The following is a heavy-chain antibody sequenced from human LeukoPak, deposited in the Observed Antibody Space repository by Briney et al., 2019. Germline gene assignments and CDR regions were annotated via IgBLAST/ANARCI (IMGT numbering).Heavy chain of an antibody. CDR2: FYPGGNT. CDR3: AKRVDTSKWYAAFEH. V-gene: IGHV3-53*01. J-gene: IGHJ4*02. CDR1: GIIISTEY. D-gene: IGHD2-15*01. Sequence: PGGSLRLSCATSGIIISTEYMSWVRQAPGKGLEWVSVFYPGGNTYYADSVKGRFSISRDNSKNTLYLQMNSLRAEDTAVYYCAKRVDTSKWYAAFEHWGRGTLVTVSS.